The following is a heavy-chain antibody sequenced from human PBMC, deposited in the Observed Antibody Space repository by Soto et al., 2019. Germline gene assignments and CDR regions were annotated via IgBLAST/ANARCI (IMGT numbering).Heavy chain of an antibody. Sequence: PSETLSLTCAVSGGSISSSNWWSWVRQPPGKGLEWIGEIYHSGSTNYNPSLKSRVTISVDKSKNQFSLKLTSVTAADTAVYYCASFMIVVVNDAFDIWGQGTMVTVSS. D-gene: IGHD3-22*01. CDR3: ASFMIVVVNDAFDI. J-gene: IGHJ3*02. CDR1: GGSISSSNW. CDR2: IYHSGST. V-gene: IGHV4-4*02.